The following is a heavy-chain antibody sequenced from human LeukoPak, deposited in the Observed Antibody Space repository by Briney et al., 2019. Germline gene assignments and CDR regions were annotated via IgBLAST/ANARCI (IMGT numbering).Heavy chain of an antibody. J-gene: IGHJ1*01. Sequence: ASVKVSCKASGYTFTSYYMHWVRQAPGQGLEGMGIINPSGGSTSYAQKFQGRVTMTRGTSTSTVYMELSSLRSEDTAVYYCARAVEAAAGAEYFQHWGQGTLVTVSS. CDR1: GYTFTSYY. D-gene: IGHD6-13*01. CDR2: INPSGGST. V-gene: IGHV1-46*01. CDR3: ARAVEAAAGAEYFQH.